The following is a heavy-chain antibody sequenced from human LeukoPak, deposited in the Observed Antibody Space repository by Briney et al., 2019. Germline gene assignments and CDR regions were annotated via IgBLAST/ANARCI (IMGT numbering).Heavy chain of an antibody. J-gene: IGHJ4*02. Sequence: GGSLRLSCTASGFTFGDYATSWVRQAPGKGLEWVGFIRSKAYGGTTEYAASVKGRFTISRDDSKSIAYLQMNSLKTEDTAVYYCTRDSNTAMVTDYWGQGTLVTVSS. V-gene: IGHV3-49*04. CDR3: TRDSNTAMVTDY. CDR1: GFTFGDYA. D-gene: IGHD5-18*01. CDR2: IRSKAYGGTT.